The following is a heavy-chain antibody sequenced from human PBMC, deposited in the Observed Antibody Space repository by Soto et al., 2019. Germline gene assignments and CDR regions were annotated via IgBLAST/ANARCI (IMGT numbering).Heavy chain of an antibody. CDR3: STTTTPPAPPHYYYYYMDV. CDR2: ISGSGGST. V-gene: IGHV3-23*01. CDR1: GFTFSSYA. Sequence: EVQLLESGGGLVQPGGSLRLSCAASGFTFSSYAMSWVRQAPGKGLEWVSAISGSGGSTYYADSVKGRFTISRDNSKNNLYQQINSLIGDDTAVYYYSTTTTPPAPPHYYYYYMDVWGKGTTVTVSS. D-gene: IGHD1-1*01. J-gene: IGHJ6*03.